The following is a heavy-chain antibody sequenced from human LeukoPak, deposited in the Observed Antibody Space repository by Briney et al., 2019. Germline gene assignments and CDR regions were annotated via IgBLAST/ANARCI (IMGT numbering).Heavy chain of an antibody. J-gene: IGHJ4*02. CDR1: GYTFTSCY. Sequence: ASVKVSCKASGYTFTSCYMHWVRQAPGQGLEWMGWISAYNGNTNYAQKLQGRVTMTTDTSTSTAYMELRSLRSDDTAVYYCARDLGDYYDSSGYYYDYWGQGTLVTVSS. CDR3: ARDLGDYYDSSGYYYDY. CDR2: ISAYNGNT. D-gene: IGHD3-22*01. V-gene: IGHV1-18*04.